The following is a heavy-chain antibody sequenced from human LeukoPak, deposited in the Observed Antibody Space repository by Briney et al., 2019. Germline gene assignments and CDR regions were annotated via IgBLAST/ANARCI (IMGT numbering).Heavy chain of an antibody. V-gene: IGHV1-18*01. Sequence: ASVKVSCKASGYTFTSYGISWVRQAPGQGLEWMGWISAYDGNTNYAQKLQGRVTMTTDTSTSTAYMELRSLRSDDTAVYYCARKGTVVTLGAFDIWGQGTMVTVSS. CDR2: ISAYDGNT. CDR3: ARKGTVVTLGAFDI. J-gene: IGHJ3*02. CDR1: GYTFTSYG. D-gene: IGHD4-23*01.